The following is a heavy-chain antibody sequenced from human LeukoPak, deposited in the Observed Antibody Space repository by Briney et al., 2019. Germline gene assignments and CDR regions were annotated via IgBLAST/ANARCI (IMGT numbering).Heavy chain of an antibody. V-gene: IGHV1-69*13. CDR1: GYTFTGYY. Sequence: GASVKVSCKASGYTFTGYYMHWVRQAPGQGLEWVGGIIPIFGRANYAQKFQGRVTITADDSTGTAYMELSSLRSEDTAVYYCADLVYCSSSSCYEPFNQTWGQGTLVTVSP. CDR2: IIPIFGRA. D-gene: IGHD2-2*01. J-gene: IGHJ4*02. CDR3: ADLVYCSSSSCYEPFNQT.